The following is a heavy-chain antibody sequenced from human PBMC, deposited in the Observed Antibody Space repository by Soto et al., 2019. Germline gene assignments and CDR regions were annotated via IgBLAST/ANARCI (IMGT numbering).Heavy chain of an antibody. CDR3: ARGQGFGELHY. CDR2: IWYDGSNN. Sequence: QVQLVESGGGVVQPGRSLRLSCAASGFTFSSYGMHWVRQAPGTGLEWVAGIWYDGSNNYYADSVKGRFTISRDNSKSTLDLQMNSLRAEDTAVYYGARGQGFGELHYWGQGTRVTVSS. D-gene: IGHD3-10*01. J-gene: IGHJ4*02. V-gene: IGHV3-33*01. CDR1: GFTFSSYG.